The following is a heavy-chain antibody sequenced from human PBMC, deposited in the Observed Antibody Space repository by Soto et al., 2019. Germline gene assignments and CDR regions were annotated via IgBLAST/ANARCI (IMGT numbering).Heavy chain of an antibody. D-gene: IGHD3-22*01. CDR2: INWNSDTI. V-gene: IGHV3-9*01. J-gene: IGHJ4*02. Sequence: GGSLRLSCAASGFTFSDYAMHWVRQAPGKGLEWVSGINWNSDTIGYADSVKGRFTVSRDNAKGSLLLQMSSLRAEDTAVYFCAMSNSNDLYYHFESWGQGTPVTVSS. CDR1: GFTFSDYA. CDR3: AMSNSNDLYYHFES.